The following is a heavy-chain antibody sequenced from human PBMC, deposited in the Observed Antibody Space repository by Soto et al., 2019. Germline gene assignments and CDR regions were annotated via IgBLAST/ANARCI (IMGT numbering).Heavy chain of an antibody. Sequence: QVQLVQSGAEVKKPGSSVKVSCKASGGTFSSYAISWVRQAPGQGLEWMGGIIPIFGTANYAQKIQGRVTIPADEPTSTAYMELSSLRSEDTAVYYCARGQQDSSGYYGNGFDYWGQGTLVTVSS. CDR3: ARGQQDSSGYYGNGFDY. D-gene: IGHD3-22*01. CDR1: GGTFSSYA. CDR2: IIPIFGTA. J-gene: IGHJ4*02. V-gene: IGHV1-69*01.